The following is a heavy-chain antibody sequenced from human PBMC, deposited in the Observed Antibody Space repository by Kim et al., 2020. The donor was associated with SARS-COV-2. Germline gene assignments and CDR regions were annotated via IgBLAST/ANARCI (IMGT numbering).Heavy chain of an antibody. CDR1: GFTFSNYS. V-gene: IGHV3-48*02. D-gene: IGHD3-10*01. J-gene: IGHJ4*02. CDR2: ISSSSSTI. CDR3: ARDKDVLLWFGALHLDYFDY. Sequence: GGSLRLSCAASGFTFSNYSMNWVRQAPGKGLEWVSYISSSSSTIYYADSVQGRFTISSDNAKNSLDLQMNSLRDEVTAVYYCARDKDVLLWFGALHLDYFDYWGQGTLVTVSS.